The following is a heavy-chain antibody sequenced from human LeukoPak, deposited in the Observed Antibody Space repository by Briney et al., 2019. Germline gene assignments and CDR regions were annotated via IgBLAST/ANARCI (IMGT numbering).Heavy chain of an antibody. J-gene: IGHJ4*02. CDR3: AKRPTVAGVYYFDY. CDR2: ITGSGGST. D-gene: IGHD6-19*01. Sequence: GGSLRLSCAASGFTFSSYAMSWVRQAPGKGLEWVSVITGSGGSTYYADSVKGRFTISRDNSKNTLYLQMNSLRAEDTAVYYCAKRPTVAGVYYFDYWGQGTLVTVSS. CDR1: GFTFSSYA. V-gene: IGHV3-23*01.